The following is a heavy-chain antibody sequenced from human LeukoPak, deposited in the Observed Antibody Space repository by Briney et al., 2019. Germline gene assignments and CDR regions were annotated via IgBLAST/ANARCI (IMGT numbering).Heavy chain of an antibody. D-gene: IGHD2-21*01. V-gene: IGHV1-18*01. CDR2: ISACNGNT. J-gene: IGHJ4*02. Sequence: ASVKVSCKASGYTFSSYGVSWLRQAPGQGLEWMGWISACNGNTNYAQKFQGRVTMTTDTSTSTLYMEVRSLRSDDTAVYYCARDHGHKSVDYWGQGTLVTVSS. CDR1: GYTFSSYG. CDR3: ARDHGHKSVDY.